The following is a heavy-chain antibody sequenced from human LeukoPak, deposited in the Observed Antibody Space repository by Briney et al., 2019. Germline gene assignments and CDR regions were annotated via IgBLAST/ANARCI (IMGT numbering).Heavy chain of an antibody. CDR3: AKSTSRSRGYYSF. J-gene: IGHJ4*02. CDR1: GFTFSSYA. Sequence: GGSLRLSCAASGFTFSSYAMSWVRQAPGKGREWVSAISGSGGSTYYADSVKGRFTISRDNSKNTLYLQMNSLRAEDTAVYYCAKSTSRSRGYYSFRGQGTLVTVSS. D-gene: IGHD3-22*01. V-gene: IGHV3-23*01. CDR2: ISGSGGST.